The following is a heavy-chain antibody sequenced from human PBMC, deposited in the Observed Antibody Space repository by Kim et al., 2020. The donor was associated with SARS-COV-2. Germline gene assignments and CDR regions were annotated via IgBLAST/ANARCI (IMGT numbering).Heavy chain of an antibody. Sequence: ASVKVSCKASGYTLNSYAIHGVRQAPGQRLEWMGWINAGNGNTKYSQKFQGRVRVTITRDTSANSAYMELSSLRSEDTAVYYCARGASGLPLVAFDIWGQGTMVTVSS. D-gene: IGHD6-19*01. V-gene: IGHV1-3*01. CDR1: GYTLNSYA. CDR3: ARGASGLPLVAFDI. CDR2: INAGNGNT. J-gene: IGHJ3*02.